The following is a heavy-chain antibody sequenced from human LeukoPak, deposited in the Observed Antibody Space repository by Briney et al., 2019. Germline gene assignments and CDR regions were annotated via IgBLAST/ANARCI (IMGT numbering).Heavy chain of an antibody. CDR3: ARARGSSWYVY. CDR1: GGSISSYY. V-gene: IGHV4-59*01. J-gene: IGHJ4*02. CDR2: IYYSGST. Sequence: SETLSLTCTVSGGSISSYYWNWIRQPPGKGLEWIGYIYYSGSTNYNPSLKSRVTISVDTSKNQFSLKLSSVTAADTAVYYCARARGSSWYVYWGQGTLVTVSS. D-gene: IGHD6-13*01.